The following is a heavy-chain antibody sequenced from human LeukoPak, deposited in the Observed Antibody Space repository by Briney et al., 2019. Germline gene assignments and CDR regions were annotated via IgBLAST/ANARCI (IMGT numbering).Heavy chain of an antibody. V-gene: IGHV4-31*03. D-gene: IGHD3-10*01. J-gene: IGHJ6*02. Sequence: PSQTLSLTCTVSGGSISSGGYSWSWIRQHPGKGLEWIGYIYYSGSTYYNPSLKSRVTISVDTSKNQFSLKLSSVTAADTAVYYCARVARAMVRGVINGMDVWGQGTTVTVPS. CDR3: ARVARAMVRGVINGMDV. CDR1: GGSISSGGYS. CDR2: IYYSGST.